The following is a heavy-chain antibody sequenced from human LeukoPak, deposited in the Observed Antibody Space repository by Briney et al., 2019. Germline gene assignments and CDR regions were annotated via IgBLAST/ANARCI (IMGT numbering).Heavy chain of an antibody. CDR2: ISAYNGNT. CDR1: GYTLRSYG. Sequence: ASVKVSCKASGYTLRSYGITWVRQAPGQGLEWMGWISAYNGNTKYPQKFQGRVTMTRDTSTSAVYMELSSLRSEDTAVYFCARDGTPAFYYYMDVWGKGTTVTISS. J-gene: IGHJ6*03. CDR3: ARDGTPAFYYYMDV. V-gene: IGHV1-18*01.